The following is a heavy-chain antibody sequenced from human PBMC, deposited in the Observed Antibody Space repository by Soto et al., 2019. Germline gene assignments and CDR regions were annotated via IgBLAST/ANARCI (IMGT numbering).Heavy chain of an antibody. CDR3: ARYSSSAYYSMDV. CDR2: IHHSGST. D-gene: IGHD6-6*01. V-gene: IGHV4-34*01. J-gene: IGHJ6*02. Sequence: WTWIRQPPGKGLEWIGEIHHSGSTNYNPSLKSRVTISEDTSKNQFSLRLSSVTAADTAVYYCARYSSSAYYSMDVWGQGTTVTVSS.